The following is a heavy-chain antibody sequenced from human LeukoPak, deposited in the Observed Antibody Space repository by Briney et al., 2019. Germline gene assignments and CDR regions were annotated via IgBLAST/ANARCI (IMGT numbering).Heavy chain of an antibody. V-gene: IGHV3-30-3*01. D-gene: IGHD1-1*01. CDR1: GFTFSSYA. CDR2: ISYDGSNK. Sequence: PGRSLRLSCAASGFTFSSYAMHWVRQAPGEGLEWVAVISYDGSNKYYADSVKGRFTISRDNSKNTLYLQMNSLRAEDTAVYYCAREAVLGAGPFDYWGQGTLVTVSS. J-gene: IGHJ4*02. CDR3: AREAVLGAGPFDY.